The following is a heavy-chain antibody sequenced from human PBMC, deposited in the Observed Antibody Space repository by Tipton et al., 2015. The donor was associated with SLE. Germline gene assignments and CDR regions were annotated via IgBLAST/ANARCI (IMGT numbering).Heavy chain of an antibody. V-gene: IGHV3-74*01. D-gene: IGHD2-8*02. Sequence: SLRLSCAASGFTFSDYWMHWVRQAPGKGLMWVSRIYSDGSSTNYADSVKGRITISRDNAKNTLYLEMNSLRAEDTAVYYCGTTSTDSGMDVWGQGTTVTVS. J-gene: IGHJ6*02. CDR1: GFTFSDYW. CDR3: GTTSTDSGMDV. CDR2: IYSDGSST.